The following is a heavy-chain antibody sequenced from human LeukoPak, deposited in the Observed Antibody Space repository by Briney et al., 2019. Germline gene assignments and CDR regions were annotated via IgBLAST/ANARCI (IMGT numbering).Heavy chain of an antibody. CDR2: IYYSGST. CDR1: GGSISSYY. D-gene: IGHD5-18*01. CDR3: ARAIYSYGQRFDY. Sequence: SETLSLTCTVSGGSISSYYWGWIRQPPGKGLEWIGYIYYSGSTNYNPSLKSRVTISVDTSKNQFSLKLSSVTAADTAVYYCARAIYSYGQRFDYWGQGTLVTVSS. J-gene: IGHJ4*02. V-gene: IGHV4-59*08.